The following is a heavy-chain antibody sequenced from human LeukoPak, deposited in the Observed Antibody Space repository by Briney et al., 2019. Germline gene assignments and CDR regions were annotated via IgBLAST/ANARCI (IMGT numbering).Heavy chain of an antibody. CDR1: GYTFTGYY. CDR2: INPNSGGT. Sequence: ASVKVSCKASGYTFTGYYMHWVRQAPGQGLEWMGRINPNSGGTNYAQKFQGRVTMTRDTAISTAYMERSRLRSDDTAVYYCARDRRPYSSSPGCWGQGTMVTVSS. D-gene: IGHD6-13*01. V-gene: IGHV1-2*06. CDR3: ARDRRPYSSSPGC. J-gene: IGHJ3*01.